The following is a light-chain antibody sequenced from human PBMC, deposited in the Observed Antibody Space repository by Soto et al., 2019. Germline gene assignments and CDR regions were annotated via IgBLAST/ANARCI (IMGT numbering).Light chain of an antibody. Sequence: DIQMTQSPSSLSASVGDRFTIACQASQDISNYLNWYQQKPGKAPNLLIYVASSLQSEVPSRFSGSGSGTDFTLTITSLQPEDFATYYCQQSYGTPITFGQGTRLEIK. CDR3: QQSYGTPIT. V-gene: IGKV1-39*01. CDR2: VAS. CDR1: QDISNY. J-gene: IGKJ5*01.